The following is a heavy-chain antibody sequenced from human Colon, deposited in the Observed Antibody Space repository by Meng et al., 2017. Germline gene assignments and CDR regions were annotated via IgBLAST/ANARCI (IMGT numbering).Heavy chain of an antibody. CDR3: ARLRDYGDDRAFAY. V-gene: IGHV5-51*01. Sequence: GESLKISRKGSGYSFSSYWIGWVRQMPGKGPEWMGNIFPADSDTRYSPSFQGQVTISVDKSISTAYLPWSSLEASDSAIYYCARLRDYGDDRAFAYWGPGTLVTVSS. CDR1: GYSFSSYW. CDR2: IFPADSDT. J-gene: IGHJ4*02. D-gene: IGHD4/OR15-4a*01.